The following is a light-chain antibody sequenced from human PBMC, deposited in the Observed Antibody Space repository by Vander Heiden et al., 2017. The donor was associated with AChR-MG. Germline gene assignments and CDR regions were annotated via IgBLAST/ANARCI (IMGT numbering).Light chain of an antibody. V-gene: IGLV3-1*01. Sequence: SFELTQPPSVSVSPGQTASITCYGKKLGYRYASWYQQKPGQAPVLVIYQGNKRPSGLPERFSGSTSGNTATLTISGTQAMDEGDYYCQAWDSTTAFFGGGTKLTVL. J-gene: IGLJ2*01. CDR1: KLGYRY. CDR3: QAWDSTTAF. CDR2: QGN.